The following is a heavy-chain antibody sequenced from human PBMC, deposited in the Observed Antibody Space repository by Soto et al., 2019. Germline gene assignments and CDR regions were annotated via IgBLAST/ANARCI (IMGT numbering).Heavy chain of an antibody. CDR3: AKDTPRSPGDAFDI. CDR1: GFIFSTYA. CDR2: VSGSGGST. Sequence: EVQLLESGGDLVQPGGSLRLSCAASGFIFSTYAMSWVRQAPGRGLEWVSGVSGSGGSTYYADSVKGRFTISRDKSKSTLYLYMNSLIVEDTALYYCAKDTPRSPGDAFDIWGQGTVVIV. D-gene: IGHD7-27*01. V-gene: IGHV3-23*01. J-gene: IGHJ3*02.